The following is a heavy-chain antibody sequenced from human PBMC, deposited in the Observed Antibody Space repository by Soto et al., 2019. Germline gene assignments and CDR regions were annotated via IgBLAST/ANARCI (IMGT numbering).Heavy chain of an antibody. J-gene: IGHJ4*02. CDR2: IYNGGRT. CDR3: ASTRGSSYDY. Sequence: EVQLVDTGGGLIQPGGSLRLSCAASGFTVSGNYMSWVHQAPGKGLEWVSVIYNGGRTYYADSVKGRFTLSTDNSKNTLYLQLNSLRAENTTVYYCASTRGSSYDYWGQGTLVSVSS. CDR1: GFTVSGNY. D-gene: IGHD6-6*01. V-gene: IGHV3-53*02.